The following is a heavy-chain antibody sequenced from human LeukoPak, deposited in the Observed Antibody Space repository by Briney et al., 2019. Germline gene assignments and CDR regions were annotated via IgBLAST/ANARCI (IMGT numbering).Heavy chain of an antibody. CDR3: AKNNYETDY. J-gene: IGHJ4*02. CDR2: ISYDESNK. Sequence: PGGSLRLSCAASGFTFSSYAMHWVRQAPGKGLEWVAVISYDESNKYYADSVKGRFTISRDNSKNTLYLQMSSLRAEDTAVYYCAKNNYETDYWGQGTLVTVSS. D-gene: IGHD3-22*01. CDR1: GFTFSSYA. V-gene: IGHV3-30-3*01.